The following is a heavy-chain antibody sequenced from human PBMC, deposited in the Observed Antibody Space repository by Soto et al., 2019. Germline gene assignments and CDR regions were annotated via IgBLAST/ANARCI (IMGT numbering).Heavy chain of an antibody. Sequence: SLRLSCAASGFTFSSYAMSWVRQAAGKGLEWVSAISSSGGSTYYADSVKGRFTISRDNSKNSLFLQMNSLRGEDTAVYYCARSGLALPYSASHWFDPWGHGTLVTVSS. J-gene: IGHJ5*02. CDR1: GFTFSSYA. CDR2: ISSSGGST. V-gene: IGHV3-23*01. CDR3: ARSGLALPYSASHWFDP. D-gene: IGHD3-22*01.